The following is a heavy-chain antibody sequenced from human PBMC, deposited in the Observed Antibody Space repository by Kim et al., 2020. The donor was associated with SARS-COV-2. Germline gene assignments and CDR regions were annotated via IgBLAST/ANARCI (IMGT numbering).Heavy chain of an antibody. J-gene: IGHJ4*02. V-gene: IGHV3-30-3*01. CDR2: ISYDGSNK. CDR3: ARDRSSSSEGYFDY. D-gene: IGHD6-6*01. CDR1: GFTFSSYA. Sequence: GGSLRLSCAASGFTFSSYAMHWVRQAPGKGLEWVAVISYDGSNKYYADSVKGRFTISRDNSKNTLYLQMNSLRAEDTAVYDCARDRSSSSEGYFDYWGQGTLVTVSS.